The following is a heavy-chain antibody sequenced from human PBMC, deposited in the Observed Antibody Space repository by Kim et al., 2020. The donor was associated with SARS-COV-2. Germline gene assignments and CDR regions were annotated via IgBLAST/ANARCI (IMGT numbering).Heavy chain of an antibody. J-gene: IGHJ6*02. V-gene: IGHV4-59*13. CDR1: GGSISSYY. Sequence: SETLSLTCTVSGGSISSYYWSWIRQPPGKGLEWIGYIYYSGSTNYNPSLKSRVTISVDTSKNQFSLKLSSVTAADTAVYYCAREGRRYCSGGSCFRQGYCCYYCMDVWGQGTTVTVSS. D-gene: IGHD2-15*01. CDR3: AREGRRYCSGGSCFRQGYCCYYCMDV. CDR2: IYYSGST.